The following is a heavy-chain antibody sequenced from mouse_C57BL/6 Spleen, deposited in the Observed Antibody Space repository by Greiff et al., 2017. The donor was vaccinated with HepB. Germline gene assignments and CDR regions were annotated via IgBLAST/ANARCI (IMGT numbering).Heavy chain of an antibody. CDR3: TTPPDYSRYCDY. J-gene: IGHJ2*01. CDR2: IDPEDGDT. Sequence: VQLQQSGAELVRPGASVKLSCTASGFNIKDYYMHWVKQRPEQGLEWIGRIDPEDGDTEYAPKFQGKATMTADTATNTASLQLSSLTSEDTAVYYCTTPPDYSRYCDYWGQGTTLTVSS. D-gene: IGHD1-1*01. CDR1: GFNIKDYY. V-gene: IGHV14-1*01.